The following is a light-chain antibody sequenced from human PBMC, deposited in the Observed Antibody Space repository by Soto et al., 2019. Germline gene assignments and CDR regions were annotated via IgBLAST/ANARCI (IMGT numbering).Light chain of an antibody. Sequence: DIVMTQSPDSLAVSLGERATINCRASQSVKRSPDNRSYLAWYQQKPGQPPKLVMHWASTREYVVPERFTGSGSGTNFTLTNSSLQAEDVAVYYCQQYGSSPPGTFGQGTKVEIK. J-gene: IGKJ1*01. V-gene: IGKV4-1*01. CDR3: QQYGSSPPGT. CDR1: QSVKRSPDNRSY. CDR2: WAS.